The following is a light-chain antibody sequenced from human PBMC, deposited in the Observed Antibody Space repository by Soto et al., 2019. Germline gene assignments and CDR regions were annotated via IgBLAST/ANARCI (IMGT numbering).Light chain of an antibody. CDR1: SSDVGYYIF. J-gene: IGLJ1*01. CDR2: DVN. CDR3: SSYTSSSTLV. V-gene: IGLV2-14*01. Sequence: QSALTQPASVSGSPGQSITISCTGSSSDVGYYIFVSWYQQHPGKAPKLMIYDVNNRPSGVSNRFSGSKSGNTASLTISGLQAEDEDDYYCSSYTSSSTLVFGTGTKVTVL.